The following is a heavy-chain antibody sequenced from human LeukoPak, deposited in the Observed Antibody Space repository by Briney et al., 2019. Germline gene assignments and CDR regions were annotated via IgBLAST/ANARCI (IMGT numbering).Heavy chain of an antibody. CDR2: ISSSSSTI. V-gene: IGHV3-48*01. J-gene: IGHJ6*02. Sequence: GGSPSLTCAASGFSISSYSRSWVRQAPGKGLEWVSYISSSSSTIYYADSVKGRFTISRDNAKNSLYLQMNSLRAEDTAVYYCARIHSSSWYGESGYGMDVWGQGTTVTVSS. CDR3: ARIHSSSWYGESGYGMDV. D-gene: IGHD6-13*01. CDR1: GFSISSYS.